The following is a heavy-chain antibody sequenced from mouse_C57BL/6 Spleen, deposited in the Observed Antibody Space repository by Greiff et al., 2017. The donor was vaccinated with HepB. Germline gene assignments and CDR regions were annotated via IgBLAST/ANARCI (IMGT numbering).Heavy chain of an antibody. CDR1: GFSLTSYA. CDR3: ARNGDSSGYDYAMDY. D-gene: IGHD3-2*02. Sequence: VKLMESGPGLVAPSQSLSITCTVSGFSLTSYAISWVRQPPGKGLEWLGVIWTGGGTNYNSALKSRLSISKDNSKSQVFLKMNSLQTDDTARYYCARNGDSSGYDYAMDYWGQGTSVTVSS. V-gene: IGHV2-9-1*01. J-gene: IGHJ4*01. CDR2: IWTGGGT.